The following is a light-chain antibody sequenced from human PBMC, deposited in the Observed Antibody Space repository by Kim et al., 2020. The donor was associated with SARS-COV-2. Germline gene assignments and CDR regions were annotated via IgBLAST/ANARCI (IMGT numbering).Light chain of an antibody. CDR1: RSDIGINP. V-gene: IGLV1-44*01. J-gene: IGLJ3*02. Sequence: ELTQPPSASGTPGQRVTISCSGSRSDIGINPVSWYQQLPGTTPKLLIYSNVQRPSGVPDRFSGSKSGTSASLAISGLQSEDEADYYCASWDDSLSGWVFGGGTKVTVL. CDR2: SNV. CDR3: ASWDDSLSGWV.